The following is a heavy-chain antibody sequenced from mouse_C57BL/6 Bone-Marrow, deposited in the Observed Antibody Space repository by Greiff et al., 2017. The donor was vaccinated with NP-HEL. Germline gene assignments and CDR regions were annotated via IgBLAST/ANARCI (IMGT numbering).Heavy chain of an antibody. V-gene: IGHV5-4*03. CDR3: ARGNLSFDY. J-gene: IGHJ2*01. CDR2: ISDGGSYT. CDR1: GFTFSSYA. Sequence: EVNVVESGGGLVKPGGSLKLSCAASGFTFSSYAMSWVRQTPEKRLEWVATISDGGSYTYYPDNVKGRFTISRDNAKNNLYLQMSHLKSEDTAMYYCARGNLSFDYWGQGTTLTVSS. D-gene: IGHD1-1*01.